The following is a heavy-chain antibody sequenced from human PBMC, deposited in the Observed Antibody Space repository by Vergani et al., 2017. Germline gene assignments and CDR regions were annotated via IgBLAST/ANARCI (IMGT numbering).Heavy chain of an antibody. J-gene: IGHJ3*02. Sequence: QVQLVQSGAEVKKPGSSVKVSCKASGGTFSSYAISWVRQAPGQGLEWMGGIIPIFGTANYAQKFQGRVTITADESTSTAYMELSSLRSEDTAVYYCAXAGASPYCSSTSCPTADAFDIWGQGTMVTVSS. D-gene: IGHD2-2*01. CDR3: AXAGASPYCSSTSCPTADAFDI. CDR1: GGTFSSYA. CDR2: IIPIFGTA. V-gene: IGHV1-69*01.